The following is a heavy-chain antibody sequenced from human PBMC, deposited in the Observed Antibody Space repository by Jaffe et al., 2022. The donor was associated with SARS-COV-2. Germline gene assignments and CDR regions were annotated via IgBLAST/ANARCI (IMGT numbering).Heavy chain of an antibody. CDR2: IGTGGQT. CDR1: GFTFSSYE. D-gene: IGHD3-10*01. Sequence: EVQLVESGGGLVQPGGSLRLSCAASGFTFSSYEFHWVRQPTGERLEWVSAIGTGGQTYYPGSVKGRFTISRENARNSLYLYMNNLRAGDTAVYFCARALRWESLQPGALDIWGQGTMVTVSS. CDR3: ARALRWESLQPGALDI. V-gene: IGHV3-13*01. J-gene: IGHJ3*02.